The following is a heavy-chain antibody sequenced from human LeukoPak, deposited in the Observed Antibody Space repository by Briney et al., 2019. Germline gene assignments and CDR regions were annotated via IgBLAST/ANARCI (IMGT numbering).Heavy chain of an antibody. D-gene: IGHD6-19*01. Sequence: SETLSLTCTVSGGSISSYYWSWIRQPPGKGLEWIGEINHSGSTNYNPSLKSRVTISVDTSKNQFSLKLSSVTAADTAVYYCARGDWDSSGWYMSGYYFDYWGQGTLVTVSS. CDR2: INHSGST. CDR3: ARGDWDSSGWYMSGYYFDY. CDR1: GGSISSYY. V-gene: IGHV4-34*01. J-gene: IGHJ4*02.